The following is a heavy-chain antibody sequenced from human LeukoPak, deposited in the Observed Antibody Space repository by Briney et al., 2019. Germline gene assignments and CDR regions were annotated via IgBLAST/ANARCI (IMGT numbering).Heavy chain of an antibody. CDR1: AFTFSSYA. CDR3: AKLRLELLAFDI. J-gene: IGHJ3*02. V-gene: IGHV3-23*01. Sequence: GGSLRLSCAASAFTFSSYAMSWVRQAPGKGLEWVSAISGSGGSTYYADSVKGRFTISRDNSKNTLYLQMNSLRAEDTAVYYCAKLRLELLAFDIWGQGTMVTVSS. CDR2: ISGSGGST. D-gene: IGHD1-7*01.